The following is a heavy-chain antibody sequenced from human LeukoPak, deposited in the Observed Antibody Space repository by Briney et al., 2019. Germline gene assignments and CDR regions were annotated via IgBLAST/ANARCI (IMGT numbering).Heavy chain of an antibody. Sequence: GGSLRLSCAASGFTFSSYAMNWVRQAPGKGLEWVSAISGSGGSTYYADSVKGRFTISRDNSKNTLYLQMNSLRAEDTAVYYCARSRWLLQAGIFDYWGQGTLVTVSS. CDR1: GFTFSSYA. D-gene: IGHD5-24*01. CDR2: ISGSGGST. V-gene: IGHV3-23*01. CDR3: ARSRWLLQAGIFDY. J-gene: IGHJ4*02.